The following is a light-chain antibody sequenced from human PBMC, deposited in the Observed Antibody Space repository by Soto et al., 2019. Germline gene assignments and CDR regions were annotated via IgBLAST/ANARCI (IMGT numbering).Light chain of an antibody. CDR1: SSDVGAYSY. CDR2: EVS. V-gene: IGLV2-14*01. J-gene: IGLJ2*01. Sequence: QSALTQPASVSGSPGQSITISCTGTSSDVGAYSYVSWYQQHPGKAPKLMIFEVSDRPSGVSNRFSGSKSGNTASLTISGLQAEDEADYYCCSYTSSNTLVFGGGPQLTVL. CDR3: CSYTSSNTLV.